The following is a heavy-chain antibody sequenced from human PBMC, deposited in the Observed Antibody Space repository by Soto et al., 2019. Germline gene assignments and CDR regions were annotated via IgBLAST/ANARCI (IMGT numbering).Heavy chain of an antibody. CDR1: GGPISSRSYH. J-gene: IGHJ3*02. Sequence: PSETLSLTCSVSGGPISSRSYHWGWIRQPPGKGLEYIGAIFYSGRIYYNPSLEGRVTIFVETSKNQFLLRLSSVTAADTAVYYCARGQSSDYHDAFDIWGQGTMVTVSS. V-gene: IGHV4-39*01. CDR2: IFYSGRI. D-gene: IGHD3-22*01. CDR3: ARGQSSDYHDAFDI.